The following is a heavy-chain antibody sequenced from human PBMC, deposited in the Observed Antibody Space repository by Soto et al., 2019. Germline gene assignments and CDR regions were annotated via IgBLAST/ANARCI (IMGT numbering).Heavy chain of an antibody. D-gene: IGHD1-7*01. V-gene: IGHV4-38-2*01. CDR3: ARGAGTTRWFDP. Sequence: SWETLSLTCAVSGYSISSGYYWGWIRQPPGKGLEWIGSIYHSGSTYYNPSLKSRVTISVDTSKNQFSLKLSSVTAADTAVYYCARGAGTTRWFDPWGQGTLVTVSS. J-gene: IGHJ5*02. CDR1: GYSISSGYY. CDR2: IYHSGST.